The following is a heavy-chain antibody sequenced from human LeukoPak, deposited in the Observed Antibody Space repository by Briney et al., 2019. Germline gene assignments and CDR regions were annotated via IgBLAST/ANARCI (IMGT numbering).Heavy chain of an antibody. Sequence: PGESQKISCKGSGYRFSSYWIGWVRQMPGKGLEWMGIIYPGDSETRYSPSFQGQVTISADKSISTAYLQWSSLKASDTAMYFCVRALGYCSSGSCYYYDYWGQGTLVTVSS. D-gene: IGHD2-15*01. CDR3: VRALGYCSSGSCYYYDY. CDR1: GYRFSSYW. J-gene: IGHJ4*02. CDR2: IYPGDSET. V-gene: IGHV5-51*01.